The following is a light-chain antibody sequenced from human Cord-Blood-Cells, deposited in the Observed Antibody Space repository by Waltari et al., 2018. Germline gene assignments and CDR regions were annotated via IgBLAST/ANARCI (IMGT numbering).Light chain of an antibody. CDR3: QRSYSTPYT. J-gene: IGKJ2*01. Sequence: IEVTHSPSSVSASVGDRATITCRASQSISSYLNWYQKKPGKDPKLLIYAASSFHSGVPSRFSGSGSGTDFTLTISSLQSEDFATYYCQRSYSTPYTFGQGTKLEIK. CDR1: QSISSY. CDR2: AAS. V-gene: IGKV1-39*01.